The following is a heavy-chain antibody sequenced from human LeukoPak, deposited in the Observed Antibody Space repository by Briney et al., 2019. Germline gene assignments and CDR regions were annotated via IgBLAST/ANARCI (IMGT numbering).Heavy chain of an antibody. D-gene: IGHD3-10*01. CDR2: ISYRGST. J-gene: IGHJ4*02. Sequence: PSETLSLTCTGSGASISRYYWSWIRQPPGKALEWIGHISYRGSTNYNPSLNSRVTVSVDTSQSQFSLKLSSVTAADTAVYYCARGYVLLWFGELLSYFDYWGQGTLVTVSS. CDR1: GASISRYY. V-gene: IGHV4-59*12. CDR3: ARGYVLLWFGELLSYFDY.